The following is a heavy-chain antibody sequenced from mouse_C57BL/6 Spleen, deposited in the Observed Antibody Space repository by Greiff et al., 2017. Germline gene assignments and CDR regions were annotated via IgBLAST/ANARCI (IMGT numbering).Heavy chain of an antibody. J-gene: IGHJ1*03. CDR1: GYTFTSSW. CDR2: INPSNGGT. CDR3: ARSPAKSYYGSSYGYFDV. D-gene: IGHD1-1*01. Sequence: QVQLQQPGTELVKPGASVKLSCKASGYTFTSSWMHWVKQRPGQGLEWIGNINPSNGGTNYNEKFKSKATLTVDKSSSTAYMQLSMLPSEDSAVYYCARSPAKSYYGSSYGYFDVWGTGTTVTVSS. V-gene: IGHV1-53*01.